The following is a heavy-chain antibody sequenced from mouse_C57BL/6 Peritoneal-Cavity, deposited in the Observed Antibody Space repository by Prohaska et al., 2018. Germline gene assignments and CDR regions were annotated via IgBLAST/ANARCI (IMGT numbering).Heavy chain of an antibody. D-gene: IGHD1-1*01. CDR3: ARSDITTVVADY. CDR1: GYTFTSYT. V-gene: IGHV1-4*01. J-gene: IGHJ2*01. CDR2: INPSRGYT. Sequence: MSCKASGYTFTSYTMHWVKQRPGQGLEWIGYINPSRGYTKYNQKFKDKATLTADKSSSTAYMQVSSLTSEDSAVYYCARSDITTVVADYWGQGTTLTVSS.